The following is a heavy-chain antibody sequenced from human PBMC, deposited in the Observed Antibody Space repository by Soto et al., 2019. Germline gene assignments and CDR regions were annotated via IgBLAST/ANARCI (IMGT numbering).Heavy chain of an antibody. D-gene: IGHD5-18*01. CDR2: ISYDGSNK. CDR3: ARDSMDTAPPHFDY. V-gene: IGHV3-30-3*01. CDR1: GFTFSNYA. J-gene: IGHJ4*02. Sequence: QVQLVESGGGVVQPGRSLRLSCAASGFTFSNYAMHWVRQAPGKGLEWVAVISYDGSNKYYADSVKGRFTISRDNSKNTLYLQMNSLRPEVTAVYFCARDSMDTAPPHFDYWGQGTLVTVSS.